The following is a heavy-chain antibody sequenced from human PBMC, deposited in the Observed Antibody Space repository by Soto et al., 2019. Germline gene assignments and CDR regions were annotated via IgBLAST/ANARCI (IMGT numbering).Heavy chain of an antibody. CDR1: GGTFSSYA. Sequence: SVKVSCKASGGTFSSYAISWVRQAPGQGLEWMGGIIPIFGTADYAQKFQGRVTITADKSTSTAYMELSSLRSEDTAVYYCARQHRLGYYYYGMDVWGQGTTVTVSS. CDR3: ARQHRLGYYYYGMDV. J-gene: IGHJ6*02. CDR2: IIPIFGTA. V-gene: IGHV1-69*06. D-gene: IGHD6-19*01.